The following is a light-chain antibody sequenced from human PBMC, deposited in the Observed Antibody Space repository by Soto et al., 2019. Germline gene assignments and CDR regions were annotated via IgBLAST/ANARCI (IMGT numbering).Light chain of an antibody. CDR3: AAWDDSLSGRV. CDR1: SSNIGSQY. J-gene: IGLJ3*02. Sequence: QSALTQPPSASGTPGQSITISCSGSSSNIGSQYVYWYQQLPGTAPTVVIYKNNERPSGVPGRFSGSKSGTSASLAISGLRSEDEADYYCAAWDDSLSGRVFGGGTKLTVL. V-gene: IGLV1-47*01. CDR2: KNN.